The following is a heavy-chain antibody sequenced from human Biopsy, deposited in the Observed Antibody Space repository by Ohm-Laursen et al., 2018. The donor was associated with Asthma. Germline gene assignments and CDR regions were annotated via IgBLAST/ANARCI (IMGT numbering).Heavy chain of an antibody. Sequence: SSVKVSCKASGGTFSTFTITWVRQTPGQALEWMGGILPILGTSNYAQKFQGRVTITADESTRTAYMELSSLRSEDTAVYYCATPPVGSISYFDSWGQGTLVTVSS. CDR3: ATPPVGSISYFDS. V-gene: IGHV1-69*01. J-gene: IGHJ4*02. CDR2: ILPILGTS. D-gene: IGHD1-26*01. CDR1: GGTFSTFT.